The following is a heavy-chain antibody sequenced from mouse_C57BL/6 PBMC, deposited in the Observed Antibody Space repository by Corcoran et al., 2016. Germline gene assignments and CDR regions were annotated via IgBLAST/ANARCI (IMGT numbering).Heavy chain of an antibody. CDR1: GYTFTDYN. V-gene: IGHV1-18*01. CDR3: ARWVNCYWYFDV. CDR2: INPNNGGT. J-gene: IGHJ1*03. D-gene: IGHD4-1*01. Sequence: EVQLQQSGPELVKPGASVKIPCKASGYTFTDYNMDWVKQSHGKSLEWIGDINPNNGGTIYNQKFKGKATLTVDKSSSTAYMELRSLTSEDTAVYYCARWVNCYWYFDVWGTGTTVTVSS.